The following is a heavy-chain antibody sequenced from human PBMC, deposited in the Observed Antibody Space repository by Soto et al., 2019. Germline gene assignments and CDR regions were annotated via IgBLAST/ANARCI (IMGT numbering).Heavy chain of an antibody. D-gene: IGHD6-13*01. V-gene: IGHV4-59*01. J-gene: IGHJ5*02. CDR2: IYYSGST. CDR3: ARYIAAAGNWFDP. Sequence: PSETLSLTCTVSGGSIISYYWSWIWQPPGKGLEWIGYIYYSGSTNYNPSLKSRVTISVDTSKNQFSLKLSSMTAADTAVYYCARYIAAAGNWFDPWGQGTLVTVSS. CDR1: GGSIISYY.